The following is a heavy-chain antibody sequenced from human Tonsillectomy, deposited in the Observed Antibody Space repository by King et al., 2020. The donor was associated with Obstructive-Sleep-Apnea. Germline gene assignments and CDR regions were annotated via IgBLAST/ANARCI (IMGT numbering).Heavy chain of an antibody. J-gene: IGHJ6*02. CDR2: INPSGGST. V-gene: IGHV1-46*01. CDR1: GYTFTSYY. D-gene: IGHD3-3*01. CDR3: ARAEYYDVWSGPYYGMDV. Sequence: QLVQSGAEVKKPGASVKVSCKASGYTFTSYYMHWVRQAPGQGLEWMGIINPSGGSTSYAQKFQGRVTMTRDTSTSTVYMELSSLRSEDTAVYYCARAEYYDVWSGPYYGMDVWGQGTTVTVSS.